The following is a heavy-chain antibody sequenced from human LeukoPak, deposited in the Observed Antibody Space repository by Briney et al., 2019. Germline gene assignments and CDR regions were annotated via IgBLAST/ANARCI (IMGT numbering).Heavy chain of an antibody. Sequence: SETLSLTCNVSGGSISDINYYWAWIRQPPGKGLEWIASVYYSGSTHYNPSLKSRVTISGDTSKNQFSLKVTSVTVADTAVYYCARDGLAEWELPTLFDYWGQGTLVTVSS. CDR3: ARDGLAEWELPTLFDY. D-gene: IGHD1-26*01. CDR1: GGSISDINYY. J-gene: IGHJ4*02. V-gene: IGHV4-39*07. CDR2: VYYSGST.